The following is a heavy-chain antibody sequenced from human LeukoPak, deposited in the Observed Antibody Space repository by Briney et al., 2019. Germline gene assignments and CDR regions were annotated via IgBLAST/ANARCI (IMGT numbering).Heavy chain of an antibody. CDR3: ARGVAGVDWWFGP. V-gene: IGHV4-59*08. CDR2: IYYSGST. D-gene: IGHD6-19*01. J-gene: IGHJ5*02. Sequence: SETLSLTCTVSGGSISSYYWSWIRQPPGKGLEWIGYIYYSGSTNYNPSLKSRVTISVDTSKNQFSLKLSSVTAADTAVYYCARGVAGVDWWFGPWGQGTLVTVSS. CDR1: GGSISSYY.